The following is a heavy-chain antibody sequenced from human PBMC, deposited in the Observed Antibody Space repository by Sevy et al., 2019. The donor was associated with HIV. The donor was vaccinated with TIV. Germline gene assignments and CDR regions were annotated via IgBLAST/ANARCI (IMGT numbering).Heavy chain of an antibody. CDR1: GFTFSSYA. D-gene: IGHD6-13*01. J-gene: IGHJ4*02. CDR2: IGGSGGST. V-gene: IGHV3-23*01. CDR3: AKVKRIAAAGNPPFDY. Sequence: GGSLRLSCAASGFTFSSYAMSWVRQAPGKGLEWVSAIGGSGGSTYYADSVQGRFTISRDNSKNTLYLQRNSLRAEDTAVYYCAKVKRIAAAGNPPFDYWGQGTLVTVSS.